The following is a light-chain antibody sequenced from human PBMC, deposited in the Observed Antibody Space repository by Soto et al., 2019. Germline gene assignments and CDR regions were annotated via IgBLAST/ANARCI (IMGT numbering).Light chain of an antibody. J-gene: IGKJ1*01. CDR3: QQYVPLRT. Sequence: EVVLTQSPGTLSLSPGERATLSCRASQTIKTSYLAWYQQKPGQAPRLLISGASIRATGIPDRFSGSGSGTDFTLTISGLEPEDFAVYYCQQYVPLRTFGQGTKVEVK. CDR2: GAS. V-gene: IGKV3-20*01. CDR1: QTIKTSY.